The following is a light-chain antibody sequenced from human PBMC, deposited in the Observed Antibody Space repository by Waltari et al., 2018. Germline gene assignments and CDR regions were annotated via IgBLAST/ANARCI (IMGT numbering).Light chain of an antibody. Sequence: QSALTQPASVSGSPGQSITISCTGTSRDVGAYTYFSWYQQHPGKVPKVMIFDVSNRPSGVSNRFSGSKSGNTASLTISGLQAEDEADYYCASYTSRNTLVFGSGTKVTIL. CDR2: DVS. CDR1: SRDVGAYTY. J-gene: IGLJ1*01. V-gene: IGLV2-14*03. CDR3: ASYTSRNTLV.